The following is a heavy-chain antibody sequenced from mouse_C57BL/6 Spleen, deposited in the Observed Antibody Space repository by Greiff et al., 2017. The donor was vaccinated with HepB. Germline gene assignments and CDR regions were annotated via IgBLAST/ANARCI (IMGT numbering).Heavy chain of an antibody. CDR3: TREGSSGYAY. V-gene: IGHV1-15*01. D-gene: IGHD3-2*02. CDR1: GYTFTDYE. CDR2: IDPETGGT. J-gene: IGHJ3*01. Sequence: VQLQQSGAELVRPGASVTLSCKASGYTFTDYEMHWVKQTPVPGLEWIGAIDPETGGTAYNQKFKGKAILTADKSSRTAYMELRSLTSEDSAGYYCTREGSSGYAYWGQGTLVTVSA.